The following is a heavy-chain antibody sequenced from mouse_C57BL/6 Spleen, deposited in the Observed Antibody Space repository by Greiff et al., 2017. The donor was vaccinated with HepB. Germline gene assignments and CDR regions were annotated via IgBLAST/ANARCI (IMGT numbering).Heavy chain of an antibody. Sequence: EVQLQQSGPELVKPGASVKISCKASGYTFTDYYMNWVKQSHGKSLEWIGDINPNNGGTSYNQKFKGKATLTVDKSSSTAYMELRSLTSEDSAVYYCAYSNYLYAMDYWGQGTSVTVSS. D-gene: IGHD2-5*01. J-gene: IGHJ4*01. V-gene: IGHV1-26*01. CDR3: AYSNYLYAMDY. CDR1: GYTFTDYY. CDR2: INPNNGGT.